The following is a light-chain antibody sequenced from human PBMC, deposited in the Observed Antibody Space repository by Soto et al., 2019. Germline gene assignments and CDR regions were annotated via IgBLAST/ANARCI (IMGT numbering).Light chain of an antibody. J-gene: IGKJ1*01. CDR2: WAS. CDR3: QQYYDTLWT. V-gene: IGKV4-1*01. CDR1: QSVLSNSNHKNY. Sequence: DIVMTQSPDSLAVSLGERATINCKSSQSVLSNSNHKNYLAWFQQRPGQPPRLLIYWASTRESGVPDRFSGSGSGTDFTLTISSLQAEDVAVYYCQQYYDTLWTFGQGTKVEIK.